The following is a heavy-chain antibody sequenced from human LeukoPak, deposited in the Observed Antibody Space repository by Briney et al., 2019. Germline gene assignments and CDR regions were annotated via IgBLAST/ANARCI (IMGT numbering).Heavy chain of an antibody. Sequence: ASVKVSCKASGYTFTSYYMHWVRQAPGQGLEWMGIINPSGGSTSYAQKFQGRVTMTEDTSTDTAYMELSSLRSEDTAVYYCATENRYCSGGSCYSYAFDIWGQGTMVTVSS. D-gene: IGHD2-15*01. J-gene: IGHJ3*02. CDR2: INPSGGST. CDR3: ATENRYCSGGSCYSYAFDI. CDR1: GYTFTSYY. V-gene: IGHV1-46*01.